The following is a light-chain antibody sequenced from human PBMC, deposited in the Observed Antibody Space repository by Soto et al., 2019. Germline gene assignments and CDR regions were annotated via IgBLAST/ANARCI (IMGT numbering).Light chain of an antibody. CDR3: SSYAGSNVI. CDR1: SSDVGAYNY. Sequence: QSALTQPPSASGSPGQSVTISCTGTSSDVGAYNYVSWYQQHPGKAPKLMIYEVSKRPSGVPDRFSGSKSGNWASLTVSGLQAEDEADYYCSSYAGSNVIFGGRTKVTVL. CDR2: EVS. V-gene: IGLV2-8*01. J-gene: IGLJ2*01.